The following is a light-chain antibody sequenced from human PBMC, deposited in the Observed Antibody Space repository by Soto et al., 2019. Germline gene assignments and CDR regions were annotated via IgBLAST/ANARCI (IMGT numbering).Light chain of an antibody. V-gene: IGKV3D-15*01. CDR2: GAS. CDR3: QQYSNWPPWT. J-gene: IGKJ1*01. Sequence: EIVMTQSPATLSVSPGERATLSCRASQSVSSNLAWYQQKPGQAPRLLIYGASTRATGIPGRCSGSGSGTEFTLTISSLESEDFAVYYCQQYSNWPPWTFGKGTQVEIK. CDR1: QSVSSN.